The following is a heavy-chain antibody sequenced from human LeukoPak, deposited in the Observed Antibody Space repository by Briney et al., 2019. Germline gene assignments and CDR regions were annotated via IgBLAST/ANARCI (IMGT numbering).Heavy chain of an antibody. V-gene: IGHV4-59*04. CDR2: IYHTGGT. CDR3: AMGSDTFDYLEEYIQY. CDR1: GGSISSYY. D-gene: IGHD3-16*01. J-gene: IGHJ1*01. Sequence: SETLSLTCTVSGGSISSYYWSWIRQPPGKGLEWIGSIYHTGGTFYGPPFKSRAIVSVDRSNNQFSLRLNSVTAADTAVYFCAMGSDTFDYLEEYIQYWGQGTPVTVSS.